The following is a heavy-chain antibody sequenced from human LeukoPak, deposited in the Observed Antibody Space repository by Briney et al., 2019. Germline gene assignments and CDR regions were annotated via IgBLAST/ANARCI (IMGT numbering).Heavy chain of an antibody. J-gene: IGHJ6*02. V-gene: IGHV3-66*01. Sequence: GGSLRLSCAVSGFTVSSYFISWVRQAPGKGLEWVSSIYSGGNTYYADSVKGRFTISRDNSKNTLYLQMNSLRAEDTAVYYCARKIDAYCSSTSCYTGYGMDVWGQGTTVTVSS. CDR2: IYSGGNT. CDR3: ARKIDAYCSSTSCYTGYGMDV. D-gene: IGHD2-2*02. CDR1: GFTVSSYF.